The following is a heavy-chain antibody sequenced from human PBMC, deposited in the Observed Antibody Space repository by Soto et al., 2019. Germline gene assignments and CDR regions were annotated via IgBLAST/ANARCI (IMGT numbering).Heavy chain of an antibody. CDR3: APTLGSSNYGAFHI. CDR2: INPSGDST. V-gene: IGHV1-46*03. CDR1: GYTFTNSY. D-gene: IGHD3-10*01. J-gene: IGHJ3*02. Sequence: GASVKVSCKASGYTFTNSYIHWVRQTPGQGLQWMGMINPSGDSTTYAQRFQGRVTLTRDTSTTTVYMELSSLRSEDTAIYYCAPTLGSSNYGAFHIWG.